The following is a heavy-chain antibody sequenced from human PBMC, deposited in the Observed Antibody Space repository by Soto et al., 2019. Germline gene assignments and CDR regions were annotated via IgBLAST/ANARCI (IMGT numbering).Heavy chain of an antibody. V-gene: IGHV1-2*02. CDR2: INPYSGGA. D-gene: IGHD2-21*01. CDR1: RYTFTDYF. J-gene: IGHJ3*02. Sequence: GASVKVSCKASRYTFTDYFIHWVRQAPGQGLEWIGWINPYSGGADLSQKFQGRVTMTRDTSISTAYMEVSSLRSDDTAVFYFARLMHYSHSGGSSHSGFDMWGQGTLVTGSS. CDR3: ARLMHYSHSGGSSHSGFDM.